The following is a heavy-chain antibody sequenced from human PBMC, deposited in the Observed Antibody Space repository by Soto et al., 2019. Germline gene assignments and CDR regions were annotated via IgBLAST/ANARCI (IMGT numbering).Heavy chain of an antibody. D-gene: IGHD3-9*01. CDR2: IIPIFGTA. CDR1: GGTFSSYA. Sequence: SVKVSCKASGGTFSSYAISWVRQAPGQGLEWMGGIIPIFGTANYAQKFRGRVAITADESTSTAYMELSSLRSEDTAVYYCASLNYDILTGYYRASSDYGMDVWGQGTTVTVSS. J-gene: IGHJ6*02. V-gene: IGHV1-69*13. CDR3: ASLNYDILTGYYRASSDYGMDV.